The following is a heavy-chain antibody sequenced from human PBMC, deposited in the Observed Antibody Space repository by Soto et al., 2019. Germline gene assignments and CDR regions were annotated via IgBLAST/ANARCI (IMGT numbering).Heavy chain of an antibody. D-gene: IGHD2-8*01. CDR3: ARDPYHVLMVNAPKIYGMDV. CDR2: ISTYNGNT. Sequence: ASVKVSCKASGYTFTRSGISWVRQAPGQGPEWMGWISTYNGNTNYPQTLQGRLTMTTDTSTTTAYMELRSLRSDDTAVYYCARDPYHVLMVNAPKIYGMDVWGQGNTVTVS. J-gene: IGHJ6*02. V-gene: IGHV1-18*01. CDR1: GYTFTRSG.